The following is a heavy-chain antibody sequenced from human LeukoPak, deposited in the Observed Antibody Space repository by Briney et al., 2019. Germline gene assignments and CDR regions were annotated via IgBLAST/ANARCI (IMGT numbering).Heavy chain of an antibody. V-gene: IGHV1-69*04. CDR2: IIPILGIA. D-gene: IGHD2-21*02. J-gene: IGHJ4*02. CDR3: ARQVCGDDCYLFDS. Sequence: ASVKVSCKASGGTFSSYAISWVRQAPGQGLEWMGRIIPILGIAIYAQNFQGRVTITADKSTSTAYMELSSLRSEDTAMYYCARQVCGDDCYLFDSWGQGTLVTVSS. CDR1: GGTFSSYA.